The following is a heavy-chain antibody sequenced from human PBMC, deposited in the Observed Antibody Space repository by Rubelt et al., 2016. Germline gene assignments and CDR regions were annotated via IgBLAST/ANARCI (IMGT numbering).Heavy chain of an antibody. CDR3: ARVEYYYDSSGYSDY. V-gene: IGHV1-18*01. CDR2: ISAYNGNT. J-gene: IGHJ4*02. CDR1: GYTFTSYG. D-gene: IGHD3-22*01. Sequence: QVQLVQSGAEVKKPGASVKVSCKASGYTFTSYGISWVRQAPGQGLEWMGWISAYNGNTNYAQKTQGRVTMTTDTYTGTGEMELRSLRSDETAVYYWARVEYYYDSSGYSDYWGQGTLVTVSS.